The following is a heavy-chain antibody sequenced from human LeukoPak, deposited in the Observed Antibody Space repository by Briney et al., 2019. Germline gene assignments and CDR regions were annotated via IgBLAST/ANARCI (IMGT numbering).Heavy chain of an antibody. CDR1: GFTFSTFY. J-gene: IGHJ4*02. D-gene: IGHD5-18*01. V-gene: IGHV3-74*01. Sequence: GGSLRLSCAASGFTFSTFYMHWVRQVPGKGLVWVSHINTDGTNTAYADSVKGRFTISRDNSKNTLYLQMNSLRAEDTAVYYCARDGRGYSYGYIDYWGQGTLVTVSS. CDR2: INTDGTNT. CDR3: ARDGRGYSYGYIDY.